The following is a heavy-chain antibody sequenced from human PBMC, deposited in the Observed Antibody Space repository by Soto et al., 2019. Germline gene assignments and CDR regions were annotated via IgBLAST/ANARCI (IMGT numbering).Heavy chain of an antibody. Sequence: SETLSLTCTVSGGSISSYYWSWIRQPPGKGLEWIGYIYYSGSTNYNPSLKSRVTISVDTSKNQFSLKLSSVTAADTAVYYCARDRRPYSSSSNFDYWGQGTLVTVSS. CDR2: IYYSGST. J-gene: IGHJ4*02. V-gene: IGHV4-59*01. CDR3: ARDRRPYSSSSNFDY. D-gene: IGHD6-6*01. CDR1: GGSISSYY.